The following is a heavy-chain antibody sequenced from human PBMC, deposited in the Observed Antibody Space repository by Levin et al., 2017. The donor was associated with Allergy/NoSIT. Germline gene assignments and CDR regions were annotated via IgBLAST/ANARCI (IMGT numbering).Heavy chain of an antibody. CDR1: GYTFTSYG. J-gene: IGHJ3*02. V-gene: IGHV1-18*01. CDR2: ISAYNGNT. D-gene: IGHD3-22*01. CDR3: ARQDYYDSSGYYLDAFDI. Sequence: ASVKVSCKASGYTFTSYGISWVRQAPGQGLEWMGWISAYNGNTNYAQKLQGRVTMTTDTSTSTAYMELRSLRSDDTAVYYCARQDYYDSSGYYLDAFDIWGQGTMVTVSS.